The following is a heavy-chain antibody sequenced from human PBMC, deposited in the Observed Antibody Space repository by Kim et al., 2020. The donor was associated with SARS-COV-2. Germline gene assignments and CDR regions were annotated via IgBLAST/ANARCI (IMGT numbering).Heavy chain of an antibody. J-gene: IGHJ4*02. CDR3: AREGGIVGATTGDY. Sequence: SETLSLTCTVSGYSISSGYYWGWIRQPPGKGLEWIGSIYHSGSTYYNPSLKSRVTISVDTSKNQFSLKLSSVTAADTAVYYCAREGGIVGATTGDYWGQGTLVTVSS. CDR2: IYHSGST. CDR1: GYSISSGYY. D-gene: IGHD1-26*01. V-gene: IGHV4-38-2*02.